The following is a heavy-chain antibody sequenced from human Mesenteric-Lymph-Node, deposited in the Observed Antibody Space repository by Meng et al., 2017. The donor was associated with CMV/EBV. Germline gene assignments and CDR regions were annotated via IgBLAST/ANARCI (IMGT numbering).Heavy chain of an antibody. CDR1: GITLNTSGVR. D-gene: IGHD7-27*01. J-gene: IGHJ4*02. CDR3: AHRTIANWGPIFDY. CDR2: GCWNEEK. Sequence: FSGITLNTSGVRVGCGRQPPGKALKWLARGCWNEEKHYSPTLKSRLTITKDTSKNQVVLTMTNVDPVDTATYYCAHRTIANWGPIFDYWGQGTLVTVSS. V-gene: IGHV2-5*01.